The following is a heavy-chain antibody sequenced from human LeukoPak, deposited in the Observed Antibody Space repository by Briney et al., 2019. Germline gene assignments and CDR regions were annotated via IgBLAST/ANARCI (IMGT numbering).Heavy chain of an antibody. CDR1: GGSISSSSYF. J-gene: IGHJ4*02. D-gene: IGHD3-9*01. CDR3: ARDLGRRDILTGYSHD. CDR2: IYHSGST. V-gene: IGHV4-39*07. Sequence: SETLSLTCTVSGGSISSSSYFWGWIRQPPGKGLEWIGEIYHSGSTNYNPSLKSRVTISVDKSKNQFSLNLSSVTAADTAVYYCARDLGRRDILTGYSHDWGQGTLVTVSS.